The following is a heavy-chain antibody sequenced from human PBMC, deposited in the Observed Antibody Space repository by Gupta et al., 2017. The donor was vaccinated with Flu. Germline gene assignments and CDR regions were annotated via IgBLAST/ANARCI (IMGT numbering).Heavy chain of an antibody. Sequence: EVQLVESGGGLEQPGGSLRLSCAAYGFPLSGYDMSWVRQAPGKGLEWVSFISSRGVTYHTDSVKGRFTISRDNAKNSVYLQMDSLRAEDTAFYYCARGHWDSWGQGTLVTVSS. CDR2: ISSRGVT. CDR1: GFPLSGYD. CDR3: ARGHWDS. V-gene: IGHV3-48*03. J-gene: IGHJ4*02.